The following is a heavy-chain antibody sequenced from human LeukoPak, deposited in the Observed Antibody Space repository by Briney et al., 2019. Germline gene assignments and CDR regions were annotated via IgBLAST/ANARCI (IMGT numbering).Heavy chain of an antibody. D-gene: IGHD3-22*01. CDR2: INAGNGNT. Sequence: ASVKVSCKASGYTFTSYAMHWVRQAPGQRLEWMGWINAGNGNTKYSQKFQGRVTITRDTSASTAYMELRSLRSDDTAVYYCARRIGSVGYYYDSSGYYALDYWGQGTLVTVSS. CDR3: ARRIGSVGYYYDSSGYYALDY. V-gene: IGHV1-3*01. CDR1: GYTFTSYA. J-gene: IGHJ4*02.